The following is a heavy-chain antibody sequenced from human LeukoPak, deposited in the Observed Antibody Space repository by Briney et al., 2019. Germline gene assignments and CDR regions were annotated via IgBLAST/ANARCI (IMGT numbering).Heavy chain of an antibody. CDR2: ISTYDGNT. CDR1: GYTFPRYG. J-gene: IGHJ4*02. D-gene: IGHD3-10*01. Sequence: ASVKVSCKASGYTFPRYGISWVRQAPGQGLERMGWISTYDGNTNYAQILQGRVTMTTDTSATTAYIELRNLRSDDTAVYYCARERVARGENFDYWGQGTLVTVSS. CDR3: ARERVARGENFDY. V-gene: IGHV1-18*04.